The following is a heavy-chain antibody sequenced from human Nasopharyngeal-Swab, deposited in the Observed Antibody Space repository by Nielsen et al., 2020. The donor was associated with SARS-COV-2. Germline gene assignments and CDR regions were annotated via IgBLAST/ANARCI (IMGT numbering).Heavy chain of an antibody. V-gene: IGHV4-34*01. D-gene: IGHD2-2*01. Sequence: SETLSLTCAVSGGSFSANYWGWIRQPPGKGLEWVGEINHSGSTKYNPSLKSRVTISVDTSKSQFSLKLTSVTAADTSVYYCARGLSGVVPAPILGLGPYYYFYYMDVWGKGTTVTVSS. CDR2: INHSGST. CDR1: GGSFSANY. CDR3: ARGLSGVVPAPILGLGPYYYFYYMDV. J-gene: IGHJ6*03.